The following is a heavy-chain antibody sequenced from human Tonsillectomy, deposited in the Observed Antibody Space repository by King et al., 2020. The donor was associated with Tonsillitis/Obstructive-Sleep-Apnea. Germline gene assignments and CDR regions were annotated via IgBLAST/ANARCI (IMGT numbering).Heavy chain of an antibody. D-gene: IGHD4-17*01. CDR3: TTEGGSNRPNYGDNEGVYAFDI. J-gene: IGHJ3*02. Sequence: VQLVESGGGLVKPGGSLRLSCAASGFTFSNAWMSWVRQAPGKGLEWVGRIKSKTDGGTTDYAAPVKGRFTISRDDSKNTLYLQMNSLKTEDTAVYYCTTEGGSNRPNYGDNEGVYAFDIWGQGTMVTVSS. CDR1: GFTFSNAW. CDR2: IKSKTDGGTT. V-gene: IGHV3-15*01.